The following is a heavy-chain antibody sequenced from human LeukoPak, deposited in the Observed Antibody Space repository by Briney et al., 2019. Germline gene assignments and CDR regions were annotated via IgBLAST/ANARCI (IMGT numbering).Heavy chain of an antibody. CDR1: GFTFRYYG. Sequence: GGTLRLSCAASGFTFRYYGMSWVRQAPGKGLEWVSAISGSGGSTYYADSVKGRFTISRDNSKNTLYLQMNSLRAEDTAVYYCAKVVLGVAAPLDYWGQGTLVTVSS. CDR2: ISGSGGST. J-gene: IGHJ4*02. V-gene: IGHV3-23*01. D-gene: IGHD6-25*01. CDR3: AKVVLGVAAPLDY.